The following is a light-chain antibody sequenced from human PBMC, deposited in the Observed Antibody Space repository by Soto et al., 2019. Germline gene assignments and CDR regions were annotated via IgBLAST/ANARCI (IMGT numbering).Light chain of an antibody. Sequence: AIQMTQSPSSLSASVGDRVTITCRASQDIRNDLGWYQQKPGKAPKLLIYCASNLHRWVPATLSGSASGTDLTLTIRSMPPEDFAAYYRLLDYNYHRTLGQGTK. V-gene: IGKV1-6*01. CDR1: QDIRND. J-gene: IGKJ1*01. CDR3: LLDYNYHRT. CDR2: CAS.